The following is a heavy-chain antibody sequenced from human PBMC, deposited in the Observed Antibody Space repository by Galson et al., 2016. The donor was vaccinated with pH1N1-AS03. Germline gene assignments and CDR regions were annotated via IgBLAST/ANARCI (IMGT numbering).Heavy chain of an antibody. D-gene: IGHD1-14*01. Sequence: SLRLSCAASGFTFGDYGMSWVRQAPGKGLEWVGFIRSKVSSGTAEYAASLKGRLTISRDDSKSIASLELNSLKTEDTAVYYCSRLSGYYYYMDVWGKGITVTVSS. J-gene: IGHJ6*03. V-gene: IGHV3-49*04. CDR2: IRSKVSSGTA. CDR1: GFTFGDYG. CDR3: SRLSGYYYYMDV.